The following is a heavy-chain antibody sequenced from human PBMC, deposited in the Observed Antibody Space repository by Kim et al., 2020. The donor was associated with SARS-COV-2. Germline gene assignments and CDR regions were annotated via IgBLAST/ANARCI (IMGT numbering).Heavy chain of an antibody. J-gene: IGHJ4*02. V-gene: IGHV4-61*01. CDR1: GGSVSSGSYY. CDR2: IYYSGST. Sequence: SETLSLTCTVSGGSVSSGSYYWSWIRQPPGKGLEWIGYIYYSGSTNYNPSLKSRVTISVDTSKNQFSLKLSSVTAADTAVYYCARVPYYYDSSGYPQSPYYFDYWGQGTLVTVSS. CDR3: ARVPYYYDSSGYPQSPYYFDY. D-gene: IGHD3-22*01.